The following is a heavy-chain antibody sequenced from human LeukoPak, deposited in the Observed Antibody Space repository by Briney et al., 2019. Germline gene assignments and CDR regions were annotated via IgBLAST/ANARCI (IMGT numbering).Heavy chain of an antibody. CDR3: VRDSPAGYSHEHFYYYMDV. D-gene: IGHD2-15*01. V-gene: IGHV4-4*07. CDR1: GGSISGYY. J-gene: IGHJ6*03. CDR2: IWSGGYT. Sequence: SETLSLTCTVSGGSISGYYWTWIRQPAGRELEYIGRIWSGGYTNYNPSFTSRISTSVDTSKKEISLKLSSVTAADTAVYYCVRDSPAGYSHEHFYYYMDVWGKGTTVTVSS.